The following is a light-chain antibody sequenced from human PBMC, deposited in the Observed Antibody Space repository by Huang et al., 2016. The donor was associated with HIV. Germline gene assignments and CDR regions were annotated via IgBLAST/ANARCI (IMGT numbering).Light chain of an antibody. J-gene: IGKJ3*01. CDR3: QQYNNWPLFT. CDR1: QSVNNN. V-gene: IGKV3D-15*01. Sequence: EIVMTQSPATLSVSPGERATLSCRASQSVNNNLAWYQQNPGQAPRLLIYGASTRATGIPARFSGSGSGTEFTLTISSLQSEDFALYYCQQYNNWPLFTFGPGTKVDIE. CDR2: GAS.